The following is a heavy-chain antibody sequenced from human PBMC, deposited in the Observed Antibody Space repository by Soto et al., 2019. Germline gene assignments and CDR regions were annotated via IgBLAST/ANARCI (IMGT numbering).Heavy chain of an antibody. J-gene: IGHJ4*02. D-gene: IGHD4-17*01. Sequence: QVQLVESGGGVVQPGRSLRLSCAASGFTFSSYGMHWVRQAPGKGLEWVAVISYDGSNKYYADSVKGRFTISRDNSKNTLYLQMNSLRAEDTAVYYCAKLFYGGNGPFDYWGQGTLVTVSS. CDR2: ISYDGSNK. CDR3: AKLFYGGNGPFDY. V-gene: IGHV3-30*18. CDR1: GFTFSSYG.